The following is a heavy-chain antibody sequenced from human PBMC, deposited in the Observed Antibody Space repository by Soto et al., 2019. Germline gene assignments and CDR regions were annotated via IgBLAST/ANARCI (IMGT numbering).Heavy chain of an antibody. CDR3: ARHEATYYNFYGMDV. J-gene: IGHJ6*02. CDR2: IHPGDSDT. CDR1: GYSFTTYW. V-gene: IGHV5-51*01. Sequence: GESLNLSCKSYGYSFTTYWIAWVRQMPGKGLEWMGSIHPGDSDTRYSPSFQGQVTISADRSITTAYLQWSSLKASDTAMYYCARHEATYYNFYGMDVWGQGTTVTVS.